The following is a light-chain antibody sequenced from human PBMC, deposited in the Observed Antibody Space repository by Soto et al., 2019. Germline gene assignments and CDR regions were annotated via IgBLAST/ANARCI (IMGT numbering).Light chain of an antibody. CDR3: MQATQSRT. J-gene: IGKJ5*01. Sequence: VLTQTPLSSPVTLGQPASISCRSSQSLVYSDGNSYLSWLQQRPGQPLRLLIYQVSERFSGVPERFSGSGAGTDFTLKISRVEPEDVGVYYCMQATQSRTFGQGTRLEIK. V-gene: IGKV2-24*01. CDR1: QSLVYSDGNSY. CDR2: QVS.